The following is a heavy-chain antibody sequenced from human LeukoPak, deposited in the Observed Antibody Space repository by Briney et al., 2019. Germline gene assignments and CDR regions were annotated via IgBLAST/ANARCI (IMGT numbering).Heavy chain of an antibody. D-gene: IGHD6-6*01. CDR3: AKARLRGAARQGPFDY. CDR2: ISGSGGST. Sequence: GGSLRLSCAASGFTFSSYGMHWVRQAPGEGLEWVSAISGSGGSTYYADSVKGRFTISRDNSKNALYLQMNSLRAEDTAVYYCAKARLRGAARQGPFDYWGQGTLVTVSS. CDR1: GFTFSSYG. V-gene: IGHV3-23*01. J-gene: IGHJ4*02.